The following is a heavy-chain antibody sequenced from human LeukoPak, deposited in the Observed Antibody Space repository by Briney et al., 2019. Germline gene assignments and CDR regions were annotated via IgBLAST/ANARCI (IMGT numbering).Heavy chain of an antibody. Sequence: GGSLRLSCAASGFTFSTYTMNWVRQAPGKGLEWVSSITTSSSYIYYADSVKGRFTISRDNSKNTLYLQMNSLRAEDTAVYYCARGPSGYHNTGGQGTLVTVSS. D-gene: IGHD5-12*01. CDR2: ITTSSSYI. J-gene: IGHJ4*02. CDR3: ARGPSGYHNT. V-gene: IGHV3-21*01. CDR1: GFTFSTYT.